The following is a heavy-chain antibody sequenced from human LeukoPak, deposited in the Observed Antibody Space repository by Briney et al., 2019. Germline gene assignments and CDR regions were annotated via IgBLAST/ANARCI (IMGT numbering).Heavy chain of an antibody. Sequence: ASVKVSCKASAYSFTDNYIHWVRQAPGQGLEWMGRINPNTGVTDYAQTFKGRVTMTRDTSISTAYMELSRLGSDDTAVYYCARSSPTYFFDSSGYYYGDYWGQGTLVTVSS. CDR1: AYSFTDNY. CDR2: INPNTGVT. V-gene: IGHV1-2*06. D-gene: IGHD3-22*01. CDR3: ARSSPTYFFDSSGYYYGDY. J-gene: IGHJ4*02.